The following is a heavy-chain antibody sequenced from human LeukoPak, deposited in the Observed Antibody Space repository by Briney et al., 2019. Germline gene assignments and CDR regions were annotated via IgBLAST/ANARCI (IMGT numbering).Heavy chain of an antibody. CDR2: TYYRSKRYN. D-gene: IGHD1-1*01. Sequence: SQTLSLTCAISVDSVSRNSAAWDWTRQSPSRGLEWLGRTYYRSKRYNDYAVSVKSRITINPDTSKNQFSLQLNSVTPEDTAVYYCARDTWVDPHRPTTHIYAFDIWGQGTMVTVSS. CDR3: ARDTWVDPHRPTTHIYAFDI. CDR1: VDSVSRNSAA. V-gene: IGHV6-1*01. J-gene: IGHJ3*02.